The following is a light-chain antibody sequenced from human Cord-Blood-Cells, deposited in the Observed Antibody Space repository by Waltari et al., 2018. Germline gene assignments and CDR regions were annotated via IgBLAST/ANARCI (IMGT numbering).Light chain of an antibody. CDR2: AAS. CDR1: QSISSY. J-gene: IGKJ3*01. CDR3: QQSYSTPFT. V-gene: IGKV1-39*01. Sequence: DIPMTAFPSSLSASVGDGVTITYRPIQSISSYLNLYQQKPGKAPELRIYAASSLQSGVPSRFCGRGSGTEFNLTISSLQPEDFATYYDQQSYSTPFTFGPGTKVDI.